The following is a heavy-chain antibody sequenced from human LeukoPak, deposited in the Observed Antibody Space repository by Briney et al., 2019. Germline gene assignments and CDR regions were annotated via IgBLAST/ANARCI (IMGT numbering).Heavy chain of an antibody. CDR3: AKDMRGYHRPIDY. Sequence: GGSLRLSCIGSEFTFSNYAMNWVRQAPGKGLEWVSGIGGGGGITDYAESVRGRFTISRDDSKNTLYLQMDSLRAEDTAVYYCAKDMRGYHRPIDYWGQGTLVTVSS. CDR2: IGGGGGIT. D-gene: IGHD3-22*01. V-gene: IGHV3-23*01. J-gene: IGHJ4*02. CDR1: EFTFSNYA.